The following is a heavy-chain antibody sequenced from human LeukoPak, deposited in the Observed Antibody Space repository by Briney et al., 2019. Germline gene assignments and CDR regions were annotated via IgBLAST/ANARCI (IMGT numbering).Heavy chain of an antibody. Sequence: GGSLRLSCAASEFRFDDFAMHWVRQAPGKGLEWVCLISGDGRGTYYADSVKGLFTIYRDNRKTSQSLQMRSLRPEDTALYFCARDVQYGNTWYFEFRGQGTPVTVSS. J-gene: IGHJ1*01. D-gene: IGHD6-13*01. CDR1: EFRFDDFA. CDR3: ARDVQYGNTWYFEF. CDR2: ISGDGRGT. V-gene: IGHV3-43*02.